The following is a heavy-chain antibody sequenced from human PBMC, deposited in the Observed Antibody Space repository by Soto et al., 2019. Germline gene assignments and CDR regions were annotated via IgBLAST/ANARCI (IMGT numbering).Heavy chain of an antibody. CDR2: IWYDGSKK. Sequence: HPGGSLRLSCAASGFTLRTYGMHWVRQAPGKGLEWVAVIWYDGSKKYYADSVKGRFTISRDNSKNTLYLQMNSLSAEDTAVYFCTRDPQPVDTGLAPYYYGMDVWGQGTTVTVSS. CDR3: TRDPQPVDTGLAPYYYGMDV. D-gene: IGHD5-18*01. V-gene: IGHV3-33*01. J-gene: IGHJ6*02. CDR1: GFTLRTYG.